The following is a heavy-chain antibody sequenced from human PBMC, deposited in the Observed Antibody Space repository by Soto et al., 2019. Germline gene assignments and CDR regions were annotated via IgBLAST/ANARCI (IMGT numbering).Heavy chain of an antibody. D-gene: IGHD3-22*01. CDR2: IIPIFGTA. CDR3: ARGGVFYYDSSGPYPPDAFDI. J-gene: IGHJ3*02. CDR1: GGTFSSYA. Sequence: EASVKVSCKASGGTFSSYAISWVRQAPGQGLEWMGGIIPIFGTANYAQKFQGRVTITADESTSTAYMELSSLRSEDTAVYYCARGGVFYYDSSGPYPPDAFDIWGQGTMVTVSS. V-gene: IGHV1-69*13.